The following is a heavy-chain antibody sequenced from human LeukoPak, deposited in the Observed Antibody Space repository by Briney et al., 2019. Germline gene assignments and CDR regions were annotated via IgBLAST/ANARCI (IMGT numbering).Heavy chain of an antibody. CDR3: ASSSIKRGWFDP. V-gene: IGHV4-39*07. D-gene: IGHD6-13*01. J-gene: IGHJ5*02. CDR2: IYYSGST. CDR1: GDSISDVNYY. Sequence: KPSETLSLTCTVSGDSISDVNYYWGWIRQPPGKGLEWIGTIYYSGSTYYNPSLKSRVTISVDTSKNQFSLKLSSVTAADTAVYYCASSSIKRGWFDPWGQGTLVTVSS.